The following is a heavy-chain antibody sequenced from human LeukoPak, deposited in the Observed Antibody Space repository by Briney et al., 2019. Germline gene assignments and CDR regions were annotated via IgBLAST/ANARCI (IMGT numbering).Heavy chain of an antibody. V-gene: IGHV3-23*01. Sequence: AGGSLRVSCAASGFSFSSYAMSWVRQAPGKWLEWVSTISGSGGSTYYADSVKGRFTISRDNSKNTLYLQMNSLRAEDTAVYYCAKFGVGATYFDYWGQGTLVTVSS. D-gene: IGHD1-26*01. CDR2: ISGSGGST. CDR3: AKFGVGATYFDY. CDR1: GFSFSSYA. J-gene: IGHJ4*02.